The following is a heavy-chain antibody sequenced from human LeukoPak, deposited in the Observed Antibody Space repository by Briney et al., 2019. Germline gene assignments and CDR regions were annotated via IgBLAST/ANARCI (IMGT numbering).Heavy chain of an antibody. CDR2: TYYRSKWYN. CDR1: GDSVSSNSAA. CDR3: ARGPLDWNDRSHYYYYGMDV. Sequence: SQTLSLTCAISGDSVSSNSAAWNWIRQSPSRGLEWLGRTYYRSKWYNDYAVSVKSRITINPDTSKNQFSLQLNSVTPEDTAVYYCARGPLDWNDRSHYYYYGMDVWGKGPRSPSPQ. J-gene: IGHJ6*01. V-gene: IGHV6-1*01. D-gene: IGHD1-1*01.